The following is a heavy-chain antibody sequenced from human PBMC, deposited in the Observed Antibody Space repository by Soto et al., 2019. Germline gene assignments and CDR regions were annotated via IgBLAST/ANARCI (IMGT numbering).Heavy chain of an antibody. CDR3: ARGRITMKDDAFDI. Sequence: GASVKVSCKASGYTFTSYAMHWVRQAPGQRLEWMGWSNAGNGNTKYSQEFQGRVTITSDTSTSTVYMELSSLRSEDTAVYYCARGRITMKDDAFDIWGQGTMVTVSS. V-gene: IGHV1-3*02. CDR1: GYTFTSYA. D-gene: IGHD3-22*01. J-gene: IGHJ3*02. CDR2: SNAGNGNT.